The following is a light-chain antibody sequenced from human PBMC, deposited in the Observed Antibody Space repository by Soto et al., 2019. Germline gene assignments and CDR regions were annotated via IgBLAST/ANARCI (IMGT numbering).Light chain of an antibody. CDR1: QDIRKY. CDR2: DAS. J-gene: IGKJ5*01. Sequence: IQMTQSPSSLSASVGDRFTITCQATQDIRKYLNWYQQKPGKAPKLLIYDASSLETGVPSRFSGSGSGTDFTFTISNLQPEDFATYYCQQYEDLPTFGQGTRLEIK. V-gene: IGKV1-33*01. CDR3: QQYEDLPT.